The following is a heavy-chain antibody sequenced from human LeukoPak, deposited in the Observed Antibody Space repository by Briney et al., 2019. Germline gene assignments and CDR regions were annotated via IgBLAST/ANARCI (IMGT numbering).Heavy chain of an antibody. Sequence: GESLRLSCAASGFTFSSYAMSWVRQAPGKGLEWVAAISGSGGSTYYADSVKGRFTISRDNSKNTLYLQMNSLRAEDTAVYYCAKDGGYSGYDWLYGHFDYWGQGTLVTVSS. CDR3: AKDGGYSGYDWLYGHFDY. CDR2: ISGSGGST. D-gene: IGHD5-12*01. V-gene: IGHV3-23*01. CDR1: GFTFSSYA. J-gene: IGHJ4*02.